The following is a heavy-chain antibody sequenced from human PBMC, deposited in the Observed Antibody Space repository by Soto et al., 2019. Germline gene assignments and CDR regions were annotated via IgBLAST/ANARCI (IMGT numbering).Heavy chain of an antibody. V-gene: IGHV3-21*01. Sequence: DVQLVESGGGLVKPGGSLRLSCAASEFTFSSYSMNWVRQAPGKGLEWVSSISGGSEYILYADSVKGRFTISRDNAKNSMYLQMNYLRVEDTAMYYCARGETVAPRPGFYYWGQGALVTVSS. CDR1: EFTFSSYS. D-gene: IGHD6-6*01. CDR3: ARGETVAPRPGFYY. J-gene: IGHJ4*02. CDR2: ISGGSEYI.